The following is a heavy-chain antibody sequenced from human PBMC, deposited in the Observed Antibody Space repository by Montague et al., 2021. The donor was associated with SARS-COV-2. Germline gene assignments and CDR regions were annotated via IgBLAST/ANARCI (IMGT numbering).Heavy chain of an antibody. D-gene: IGHD2-21*01. J-gene: IGHJ4*02. Sequence: SETLSLTCGVSGDSINGNNNWWGWVRQPPGKGLEWIGEVYHTGGTNYNPSLQSRVTISVDQSKSQFSLKLSSVTAADTAVYYCARLGGDNHYFRFDYWGQGTLVTVSS. CDR2: VYHTGGT. CDR3: ARLGGDNHYFRFDY. V-gene: IGHV4-4*02. CDR1: GDSINGNNNW.